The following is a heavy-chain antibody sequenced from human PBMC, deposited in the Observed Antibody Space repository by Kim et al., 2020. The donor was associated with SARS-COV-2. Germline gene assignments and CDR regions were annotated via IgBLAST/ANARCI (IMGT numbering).Heavy chain of an antibody. CDR3: ARHHYYSEWGTPFDY. CDR2: FHYNGKT. J-gene: IGHJ4*02. V-gene: IGHV4-39*01. CDR1: RGSVSSRIDY. D-gene: IGHD3-22*01. Sequence: SETLSLTCTVSRGSVSSRIDYWDWIRQSPGKGLEWIGSFHYNGKTYYNPSLESRGTISVDTSKNQFSLTVSSVTAADTAVYYCARHHYYSEWGTPFDYWGQGILVTVSS.